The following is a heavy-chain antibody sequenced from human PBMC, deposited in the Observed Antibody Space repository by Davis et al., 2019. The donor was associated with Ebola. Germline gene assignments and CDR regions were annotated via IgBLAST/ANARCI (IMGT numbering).Heavy chain of an antibody. CDR2: ISAYNGAT. Sequence: AASVKVSCKASGYTFTTYGINWVRRAPGQGLEWLGWISAYNGATDYAQILQGRVTMTIDTSTSTVYMEMRSLRSDDTAVYYCARIMTTGWPFDGLDIWGQGTMVTVSS. CDR3: ARIMTTGWPFDGLDI. D-gene: IGHD6-19*01. J-gene: IGHJ3*02. CDR1: GYTFTTYG. V-gene: IGHV1-18*01.